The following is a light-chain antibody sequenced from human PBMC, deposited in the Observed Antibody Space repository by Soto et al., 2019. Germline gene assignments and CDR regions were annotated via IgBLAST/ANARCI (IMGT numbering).Light chain of an antibody. J-gene: IGLJ1*01. CDR3: QVWDVSTVHYV. CDR1: NIGSKT. V-gene: IGLV3-21*02. Sequence: SYELTQPPSMSVAPGQTDRITCGGNNIGSKTVHWYQQKAGQAPVLVVYDDSDRPSGIPERFSGSNSGNTATLTISRVEAGDEADYYCQVWDVSTVHYVFGTGTKLTVL. CDR2: DDS.